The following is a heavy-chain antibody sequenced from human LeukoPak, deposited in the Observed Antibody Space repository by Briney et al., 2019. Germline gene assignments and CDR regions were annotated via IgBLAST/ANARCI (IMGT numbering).Heavy chain of an antibody. CDR1: GYSFTSYW. CDR2: IYPGDSDT. J-gene: IGHJ4*02. D-gene: IGHD3-16*01. Sequence: GESLKISCKGSGYSFTSYWIGWVRQTPGKGLEWMGIIYPGDSDTRYSPSFQGQVTISADKSISTVYLQWSNLKASDTAMYYCARSANQGGIWVWGQGTLVTVSS. CDR3: ARSANQGGIWV. V-gene: IGHV5-51*01.